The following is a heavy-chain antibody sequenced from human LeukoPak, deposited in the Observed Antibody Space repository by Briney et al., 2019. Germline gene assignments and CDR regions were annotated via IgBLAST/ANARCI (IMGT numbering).Heavy chain of an antibody. V-gene: IGHV4-59*08. J-gene: IGHJ4*02. CDR3: ARLDCTGDGCYNH. D-gene: IGHD2-8*02. CDR1: GDSVASYY. CDR2: VSSDGTT. Sequence: SETLSLTCSVSGDSVASYYWSWIRQPPGKGLEWIGYVSSDGTTNYTPSLRSRVIMSVDTAKNHISLSLTSLTAADTAIYYCARLDCTGDGCYNHWGQGTLVTVSS.